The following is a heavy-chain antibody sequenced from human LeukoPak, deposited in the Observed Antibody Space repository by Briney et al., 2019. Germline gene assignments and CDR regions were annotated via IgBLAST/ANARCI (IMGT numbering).Heavy chain of an antibody. CDR2: IYYSGST. CDR1: GGSISSGGYY. V-gene: IGHV4-31*03. J-gene: IGHJ4*02. D-gene: IGHD1-26*01. CDR3: ARVWSSEWELLYYFDY. Sequence: SETLSLTCTVSGGSISSGGYYWSWIRQHPGKGLEWIGYIYYSGSTYYNPSLKSRVTISVDTSKNQFSLKLSSVTAADTAVYYCARVWSSEWELLYYFDYWGQGTQVTVSS.